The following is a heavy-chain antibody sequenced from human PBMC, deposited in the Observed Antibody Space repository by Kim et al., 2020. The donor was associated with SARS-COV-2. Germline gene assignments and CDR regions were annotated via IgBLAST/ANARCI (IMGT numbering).Heavy chain of an antibody. Sequence: ADSVQGQYTTPRDHSKNTLYLQMTSLRAEETAVYYCAKKYSGYDLYFDYWGQGTLVTVSS. J-gene: IGHJ4*02. V-gene: IGHV3-23*01. CDR3: AKKYSGYDLYFDY. D-gene: IGHD5-12*01.